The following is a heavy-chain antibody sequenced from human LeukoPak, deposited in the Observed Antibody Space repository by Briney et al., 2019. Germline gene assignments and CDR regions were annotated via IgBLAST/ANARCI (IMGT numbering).Heavy chain of an antibody. CDR1: GGSFSGYY. Sequence: SETLSLTCAVYGGSFSGYYWSWIRQPPGKGLEWIGEINHSGSTNYNPPLKSRVTISVDTSKNQFSLKLSSVTAADTAVYYCARVWAHYYYYMDVWGKGTTVTVSS. V-gene: IGHV4-34*01. D-gene: IGHD3-16*01. CDR2: INHSGST. CDR3: ARVWAHYYYYMDV. J-gene: IGHJ6*03.